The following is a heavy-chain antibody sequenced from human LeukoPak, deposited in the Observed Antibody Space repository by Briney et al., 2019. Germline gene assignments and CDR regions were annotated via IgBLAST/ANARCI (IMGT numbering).Heavy chain of an antibody. V-gene: IGHV4-34*01. CDR3: ARLRYFGGPTSSYYYYYMDV. CDR2: INHSGST. CDR1: GGSFSAYY. J-gene: IGHJ6*03. Sequence: SETLSLTCAVYGGSFSAYYWSWIRRPPGKGLEWIGEINHSGSTNYNPSLKSRVTISVDTSKNQFSLKLSSVTAADTAVYYCARLRYFGGPTSSYYYYYMDVWGTGTTVTVSS. D-gene: IGHD3-9*01.